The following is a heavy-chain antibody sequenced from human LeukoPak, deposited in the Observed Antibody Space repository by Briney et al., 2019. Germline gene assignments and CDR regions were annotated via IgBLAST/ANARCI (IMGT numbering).Heavy chain of an antibody. D-gene: IGHD3-3*01. V-gene: IGHV3-7*01. CDR1: GFTFSSYW. CDR2: IKQDGSEK. CDR3: ARDRDIPLTRYDFWSGSEYYAFDI. Sequence: GGSLRLSCAASGFTFSSYWMSWVRQAPGKGLEWVANIKQDGSEKYYVDSVKGRFTISRDNAKNSLYLQMNSLRAEDTAVYYCARDRDIPLTRYDFWSGSEYYAFDIWGQGTMVTVSS. J-gene: IGHJ3*02.